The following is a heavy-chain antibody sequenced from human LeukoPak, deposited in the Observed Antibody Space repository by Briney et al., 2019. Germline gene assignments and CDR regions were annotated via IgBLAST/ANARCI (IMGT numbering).Heavy chain of an antibody. Sequence: SETLSLTCAVYGGSFSGYYWSWIRQPPGKGLEWIGEINHSGSTNYNPSLKSRVTISVDTSKNQFSLKLSSVTAADTAVYYCATRTYDFWSGYPLYYFDYWGQGTLVTVSS. CDR3: ATRTYDFWSGYPLYYFDY. D-gene: IGHD3-3*01. V-gene: IGHV4-34*01. J-gene: IGHJ4*02. CDR1: GGSFSGYY. CDR2: INHSGST.